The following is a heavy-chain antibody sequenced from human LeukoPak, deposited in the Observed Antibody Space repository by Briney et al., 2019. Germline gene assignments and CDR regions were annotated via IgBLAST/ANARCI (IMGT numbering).Heavy chain of an antibody. CDR2: VRYDGSSK. J-gene: IGHJ4*02. CDR3: AKDHYDRSGYYEKYFDY. Sequence: PGGSLRLSCAASGFTFSSYGMHWVRQAPGKGLEWVAFVRYDGSSKYYADSVKGRFTISRDNSKNTLYLQMNSLRAEDTAVYYCAKDHYDRSGYYEKYFDYWGQGTLVTVSS. D-gene: IGHD3-22*01. CDR1: GFTFSSYG. V-gene: IGHV3-30*02.